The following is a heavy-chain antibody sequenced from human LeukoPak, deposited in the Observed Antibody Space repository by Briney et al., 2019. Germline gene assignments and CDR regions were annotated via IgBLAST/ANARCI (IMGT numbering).Heavy chain of an antibody. Sequence: GGSLRLSCAASGFTFSSYAMTWVRQAPGKGLEWVAVIWYDGSNKYYADSVKGRFTISRDNSKNTLYLQMNSLRAEDTAMYYCARDPDSSGWYVEYYFDYWGQGTLVTVSS. CDR3: ARDPDSSGWYVEYYFDY. CDR1: GFTFSSYA. D-gene: IGHD6-19*01. J-gene: IGHJ4*02. V-gene: IGHV3-33*08. CDR2: IWYDGSNK.